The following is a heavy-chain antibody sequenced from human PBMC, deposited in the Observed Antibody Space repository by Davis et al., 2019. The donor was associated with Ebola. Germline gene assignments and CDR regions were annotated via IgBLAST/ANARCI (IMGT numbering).Heavy chain of an antibody. CDR3: ASATQYGGMAV. D-gene: IGHD4-17*01. V-gene: IGHV4-30-4*07. CDR1: GAYISSGGYS. Sequence: PSETLSLTCAVSGAYISSGGYSWSWIRQPPGKGLEWIGYGFYSGSTYYKPSLKSRVSISVDTTKNQFSLKMSSVTAADTATYFCASATQYGGMAVWGQGTTVTVSS. J-gene: IGHJ6*02. CDR2: GFYSGST.